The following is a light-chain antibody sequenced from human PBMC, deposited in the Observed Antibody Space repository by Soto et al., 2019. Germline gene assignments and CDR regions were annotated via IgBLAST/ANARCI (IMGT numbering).Light chain of an antibody. CDR1: SGSIATNY. CDR3: QSYDSSNHGV. J-gene: IGLJ3*02. V-gene: IGLV6-57*03. Sequence: LTQPHSVSESPGKTVTISCTRSSGSIATNYVQWFQQRPGSAPIIVIYEDDQRPSGVPDRFSGSIDSSSNSASLTISGLQTEDEADYYCQSYDSSNHGVFGGGTQLTVL. CDR2: EDD.